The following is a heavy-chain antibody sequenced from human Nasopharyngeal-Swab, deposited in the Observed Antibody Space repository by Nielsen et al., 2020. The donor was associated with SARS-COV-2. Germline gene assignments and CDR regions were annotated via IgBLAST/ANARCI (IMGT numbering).Heavy chain of an antibody. D-gene: IGHD3-22*01. J-gene: IGHJ3*02. Sequence: SETLSLTCTVSGGSISSGGYYWSWIRQHPGKGLEWTGYTYYSGSTYYNPSLKSRVTISVDTSKNQFSLKLSSVTAADTAVYYCARARITMIVVVDAFDIWGQGTMVTVSS. CDR1: GGSISSGGYY. V-gene: IGHV4-31*03. CDR2: TYYSGST. CDR3: ARARITMIVVVDAFDI.